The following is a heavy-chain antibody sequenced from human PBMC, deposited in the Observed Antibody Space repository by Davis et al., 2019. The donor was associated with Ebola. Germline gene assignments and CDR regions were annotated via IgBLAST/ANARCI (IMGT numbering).Heavy chain of an antibody. J-gene: IGHJ6*02. CDR3: ARPVSPGYSYGYYYYDMDV. D-gene: IGHD5-18*01. CDR2: IYSSGST. V-gene: IGHV4-34*01. Sequence: SETLSLTCAVYGGSFSGYYWSWIRQPPGKGLEWIGSIYSSGSTYYNPSLESRVTISVDTSKNQLSLKLTSVTAADTAVYYCARPVSPGYSYGYYYYDMDVWGQGTTVTVSS. CDR1: GGSFSGYY.